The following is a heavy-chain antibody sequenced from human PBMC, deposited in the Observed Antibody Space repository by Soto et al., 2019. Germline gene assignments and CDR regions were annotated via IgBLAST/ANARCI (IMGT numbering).Heavy chain of an antibody. Sequence: SVKVSCKASGGTFSNYPFTWVRQAPGQGLEWMGGIIPIFGTVTYAQKFQGRVTTSADESTSTAYMEMSSLTSEDTAVYYCARPRTVATTKGYDYWGQGTLVTVSS. D-gene: IGHD1-1*01. J-gene: IGHJ4*02. CDR2: IIPIFGTV. CDR3: ARPRTVATTKGYDY. V-gene: IGHV1-69*13. CDR1: GGTFSNYP.